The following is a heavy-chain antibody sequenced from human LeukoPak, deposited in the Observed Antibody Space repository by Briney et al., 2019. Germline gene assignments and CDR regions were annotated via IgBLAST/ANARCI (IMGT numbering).Heavy chain of an antibody. Sequence: GRSLRLSCAASGFTFSSYAMHWVRQAPGKGLEWVAVISYDGSNKYYADSVKGRFTISRDNSKNTLYLQMNSLRAEDTAVYYCARVGTIFGVVIGLDYWGQGTLVTVSS. J-gene: IGHJ4*02. CDR3: ARVGTIFGVVIGLDY. CDR1: GFTFSSYA. CDR2: ISYDGSNK. V-gene: IGHV3-30-3*01. D-gene: IGHD3-3*01.